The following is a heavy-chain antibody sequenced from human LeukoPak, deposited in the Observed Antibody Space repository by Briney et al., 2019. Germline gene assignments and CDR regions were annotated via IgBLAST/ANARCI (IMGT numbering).Heavy chain of an antibody. Sequence: GASVKVSCKASGYTFTGYYMHWVRQAPGQGLEWMGWINPNSGGTNYAQKFQGRVTMTRDTSISTAYMELGRLRSDDTAVYYCARGHGSGTYYNVWVDPWGQGTLVTVSS. CDR3: ARGHGSGTYYNVWVDP. D-gene: IGHD3-10*01. CDR1: GYTFTGYY. V-gene: IGHV1-2*02. CDR2: INPNSGGT. J-gene: IGHJ5*02.